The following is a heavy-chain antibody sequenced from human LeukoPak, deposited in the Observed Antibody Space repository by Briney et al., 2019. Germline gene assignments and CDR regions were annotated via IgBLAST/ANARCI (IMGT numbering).Heavy chain of an antibody. J-gene: IGHJ5*02. D-gene: IGHD1-1*01. V-gene: IGHV4-34*01. CDR2: INHSGST. CDR3: ARGGWRDNWNRFDP. Sequence: PSETLSLPCAVYGGSFRAYYWNWIRQTPGKGLEWIGEINHSGSTDYNPSLKSRVTISVDTSKNQFSLKLTSVTAADTAVYYCARGGWRDNWNRFDPWGQGTLVSVSS. CDR1: GGSFRAYY.